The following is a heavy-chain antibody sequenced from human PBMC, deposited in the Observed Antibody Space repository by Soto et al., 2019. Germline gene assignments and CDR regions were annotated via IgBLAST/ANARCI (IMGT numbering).Heavy chain of an antibody. CDR3: ASIDYYGAGSYN. J-gene: IGHJ4*02. CDR2: IYYSGST. D-gene: IGHD3-10*01. CDR1: GGSISSSSYY. Sequence: QLQLQESGPGLVKPSATLSLTCTVSGGSISSSSYYWGWIRQPPGKGLEWIGSIYYSGSTYYNPSLKSRVAISVDTSKNQFSLKLGAVTAADTAVYYCASIDYYGAGSYNWGQGTLVTVSS. V-gene: IGHV4-39*01.